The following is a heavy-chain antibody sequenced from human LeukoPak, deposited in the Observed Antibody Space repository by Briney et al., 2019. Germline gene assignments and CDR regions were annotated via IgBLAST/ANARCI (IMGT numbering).Heavy chain of an antibody. CDR1: GFTFSNYA. CDR3: AKEDIAAAGTCGY. J-gene: IGHJ4*02. V-gene: IGHV3-23*01. D-gene: IGHD6-13*01. CDR2: ISGIGGST. Sequence: PGGSLRLSCAAPGFTFSNYAMSWVRQAPGKGLEWVSVISGIGGSTYDADSVKGRFTISRDNSKNTLYLQMNSLRAEDTAVYYCAKEDIAAAGTCGYWGQGTLVTVSS.